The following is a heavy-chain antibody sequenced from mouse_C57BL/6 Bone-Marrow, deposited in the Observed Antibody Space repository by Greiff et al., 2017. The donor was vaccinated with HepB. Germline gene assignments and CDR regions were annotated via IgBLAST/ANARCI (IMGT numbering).Heavy chain of an antibody. V-gene: IGHV5-9-1*02. J-gene: IGHJ3*01. CDR1: GFTFSSYA. Sequence: DVMLVESGEGLVKPGGSLKLSCAASGFTFSSYAMSWVRQTPEKRLEWVAYISSGGDYIYYADTVKGRFTISRDNARNTLYLQMSSLKSEDTAMYYCTRDPKLTGTFEFAYWGQGTLVTVSA. CDR2: ISSGGDYI. CDR3: TRDPKLTGTFEFAY. D-gene: IGHD4-1*01.